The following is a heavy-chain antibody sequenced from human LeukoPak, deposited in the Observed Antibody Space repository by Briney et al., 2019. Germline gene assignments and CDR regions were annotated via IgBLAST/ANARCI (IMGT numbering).Heavy chain of an antibody. CDR2: IYSGGST. D-gene: IGHD3-22*01. CDR1: GFTVSSNY. J-gene: IGHJ3*02. V-gene: IGHV3-66*01. Sequence: GGSLRLSCAASGFTVSSNYMSWVRQAPGKGLEWVSVIYSGGSTYYADSVKGRFTISRDNSKSTLYLQMNSLRAEDTAVYYCARARYDSSGYDAFDIWGQGTMVTVSS. CDR3: ARARYDSSGYDAFDI.